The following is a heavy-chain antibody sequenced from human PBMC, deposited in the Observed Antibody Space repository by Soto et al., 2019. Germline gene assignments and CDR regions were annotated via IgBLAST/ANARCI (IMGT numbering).Heavy chain of an antibody. J-gene: IGHJ5*02. V-gene: IGHV3-30-3*01. CDR3: ARDMYSSDYFVTWFEP. CDR1: GFSFSSYA. D-gene: IGHD6-19*01. Sequence: HPGGSLRLSCTASGFSFSSYAMYWFRQPPGKGLEWVAVISHDGINKHYADSVKGRVTVSRDNSNHSLDLQLNSLRGEDTAMYYCARDMYSSDYFVTWFEPWGQGTLVTVSS. CDR2: ISHDGINK.